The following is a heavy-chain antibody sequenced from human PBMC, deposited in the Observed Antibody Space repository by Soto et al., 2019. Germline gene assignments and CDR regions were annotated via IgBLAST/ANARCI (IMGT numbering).Heavy chain of an antibody. CDR1: GGTFSSYT. CDR2: IIPILGIA. D-gene: IGHD4-4*01. J-gene: IGHJ4*02. Sequence: QVQLVQSGAEVKKPGSSVKVSCKASGGTFSSYTISWVRQAPGQGLEWMGRIIPILGIANYAQKFQGRVTITEDKSTSTAYMELSSLRSEDTAVYYCARSREVTPFDYWGQGTLVTVSS. V-gene: IGHV1-69*02. CDR3: ARSREVTPFDY.